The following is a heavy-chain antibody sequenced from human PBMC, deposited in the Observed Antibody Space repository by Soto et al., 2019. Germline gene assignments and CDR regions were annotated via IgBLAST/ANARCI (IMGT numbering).Heavy chain of an antibody. D-gene: IGHD2-15*01. CDR1: GFTFSSYA. Sequence: GGSLRLSCAASGFTFSSYAVHWVRQAPGKGLEWGAVISYDGSNKYYADSVKGRFTISRDNSKNTLYLQMNSLRAEDTAVYYCARGEAATLLLGSYHGMDVWGQGTTVTVSS. CDR2: ISYDGSNK. J-gene: IGHJ6*02. CDR3: ARGEAATLLLGSYHGMDV. V-gene: IGHV3-30*01.